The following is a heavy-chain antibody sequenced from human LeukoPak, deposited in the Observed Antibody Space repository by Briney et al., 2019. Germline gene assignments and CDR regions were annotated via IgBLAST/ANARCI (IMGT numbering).Heavy chain of an antibody. V-gene: IGHV3-23*01. Sequence: GGSLRLSCAASGFTFSSYAMGWVRQAPGKGLEWVSAISGSGGSTYYADSVKGRFTISRDNSKNTLYLQMNSLRAEDTAVYYCAKDLYSSSSGDYWGQGTLVTVSS. CDR3: AKDLYSSSSGDY. CDR1: GFTFSSYA. CDR2: ISGSGGST. J-gene: IGHJ4*02. D-gene: IGHD6-6*01.